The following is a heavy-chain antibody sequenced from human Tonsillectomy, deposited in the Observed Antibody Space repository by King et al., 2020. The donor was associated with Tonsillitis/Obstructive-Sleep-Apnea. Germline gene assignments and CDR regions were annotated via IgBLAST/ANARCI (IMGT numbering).Heavy chain of an antibody. D-gene: IGHD2-2*01. J-gene: IGHJ4*02. CDR3: ARAIVSDGGVECSTRGCCPDY. V-gene: IGHV3-64*01. CDR2: ITSGGST. CDR1: GFTFSTYT. Sequence: VKLVESGGGLVQPGGPLRLSCAASGFTFSTYTMHWARQAPGRGLEYVSAITSGGSTYYANSLKGRFTISRDNSKNTCYLQMGSLRAEDMGVSYCARAIVSDGGVECSTRGCCPDYWGQGTLVSVSS.